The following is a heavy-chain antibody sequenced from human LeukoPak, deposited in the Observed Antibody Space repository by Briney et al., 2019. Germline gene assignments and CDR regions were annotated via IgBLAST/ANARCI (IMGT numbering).Heavy chain of an antibody. V-gene: IGHV4-4*07. CDR1: GGSIGSYY. CDR3: AREGYYDSSGYYPEN. CDR2: IYTSGST. Sequence: PSETLSLTCTVSGGSIGSYYWSWIRQPAGKGLQWIGRIYTSGSTNCNPSLKSRVTMSVDTSKNQFSLKLSSVTAADTAVYYCAREGYYDSSGYYPENWGQGTLVTVSS. J-gene: IGHJ4*02. D-gene: IGHD3-22*01.